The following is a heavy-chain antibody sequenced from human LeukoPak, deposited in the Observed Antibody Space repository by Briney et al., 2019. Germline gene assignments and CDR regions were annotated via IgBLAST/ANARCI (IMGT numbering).Heavy chain of an antibody. CDR2: ISYDGSNK. CDR1: GFTFSSYA. Sequence: PGGSLRLSCAASGFTFSSYAMHWVRQAPGKGLEGVAVISYDGSNKYYADSVKGRFTIYRENSKNTLYLQMNSLRAEDTAVYYCARAGVVTAILGAFDSGGQGTMVTVSA. V-gene: IGHV3-30-3*01. CDR3: ARAGVVTAILGAFDS. D-gene: IGHD2-21*02. J-gene: IGHJ3*02.